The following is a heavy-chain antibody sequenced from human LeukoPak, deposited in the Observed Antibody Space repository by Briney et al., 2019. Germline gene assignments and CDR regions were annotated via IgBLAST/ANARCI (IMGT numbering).Heavy chain of an antibody. J-gene: IGHJ4*02. V-gene: IGHV3-48*02. Sequence: TGGSLRLSCAASGFPFNSHHMNWVRQAPGKGLEWVSYVSSSSSAIYYADSVKGRFTMSRDDAKNSLYLHMNSLRDEDTAVYYCARDRPNWGIDCWGQGTLVTVSS. CDR2: VSSSSSAI. CDR3: ARDRPNWGIDC. D-gene: IGHD7-27*01. CDR1: GFPFNSHH.